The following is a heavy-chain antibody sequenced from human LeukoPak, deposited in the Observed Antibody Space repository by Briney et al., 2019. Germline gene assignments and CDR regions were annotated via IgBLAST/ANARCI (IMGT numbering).Heavy chain of an antibody. V-gene: IGHV3-23*01. Sequence: GGSLRLSCAASGFTFSSYAMNRVRQAPGKGLEWVSAISRSGVSTYYADSVKGRFTISRDNSRDTLYLQMSSLRAEDTAVYYCARGGYDSSGNPDYWGQGTLVAVSS. CDR2: ISRSGVST. D-gene: IGHD3-22*01. CDR1: GFTFSSYA. J-gene: IGHJ4*02. CDR3: ARGGYDSSGNPDY.